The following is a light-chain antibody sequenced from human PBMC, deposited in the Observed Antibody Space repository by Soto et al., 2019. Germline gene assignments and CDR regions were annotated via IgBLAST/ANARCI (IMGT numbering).Light chain of an antibody. CDR2: DVI. V-gene: IGLV2-23*02. CDR3: CSYASSAPFV. J-gene: IGLJ1*01. CDR1: SSDVGSYNF. Sequence: QSALTQPASVSGSPGQSITISCTGTSSDVGSYNFVSWYQQHPGKAPKLMIYDVIKRPSGVSYRFSGSKSGNTASLTISGLQAEDEADYYCCSYASSAPFVFGTGTKLTVL.